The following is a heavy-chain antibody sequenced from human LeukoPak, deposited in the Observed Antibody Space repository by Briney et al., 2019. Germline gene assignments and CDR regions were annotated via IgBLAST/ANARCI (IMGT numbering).Heavy chain of an antibody. CDR3: AREFYGGTDY. CDR2: IYPGDYET. V-gene: IGHV5-51*01. CDR1: GYSFTKYW. Sequence: GESLKISCKGSGYSFTKYWIGWVRQMPGKGLEWMGIIYPGDYETKYSPSFQGQVTISADESINTAYLQWSSLKASDTAMYYCAREFYGGTDYWGQGTLVIVSS. J-gene: IGHJ4*02. D-gene: IGHD4-17*01.